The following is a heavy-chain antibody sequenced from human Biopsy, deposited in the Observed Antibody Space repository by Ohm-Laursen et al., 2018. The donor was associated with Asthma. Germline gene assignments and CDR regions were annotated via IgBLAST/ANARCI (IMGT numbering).Heavy chain of an antibody. CDR2: ISKDASTQ. V-gene: IGHV3-30*01. J-gene: IGHJ3*02. D-gene: IGHD1-1*01. CDR3: VRDGTDDAFDI. Sequence: SLRLSCAASRFTYEMHWVRQAPGKGLEWVGVISKDASTQDYADSVKGRSTMARDNSKNTLDLQMNSLREEDTAVYYCVRDGTDDAFDIWGQGTVVSVSS. CDR1: RFTYE.